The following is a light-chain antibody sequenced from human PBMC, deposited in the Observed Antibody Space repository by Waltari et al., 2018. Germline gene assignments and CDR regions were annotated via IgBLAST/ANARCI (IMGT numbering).Light chain of an antibody. CDR1: TSDVGSYDL. V-gene: IGLV2-23*02. J-gene: IGLJ1*01. Sequence: QSALTQPASVSGTPGQSNTIPCSGPTSDVGSYDLVSWYQQHPGEAPKLLICEVFKRPPDPSSRFSGAKSGSTASLTISGLQPEDEADYYCCSYAGRGTYVFGSGTKVTVL. CDR3: CSYAGRGTYV. CDR2: EVF.